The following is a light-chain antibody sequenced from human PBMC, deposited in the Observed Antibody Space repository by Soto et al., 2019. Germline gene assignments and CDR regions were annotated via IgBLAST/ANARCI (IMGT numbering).Light chain of an antibody. Sequence: EIVMTQSPATLSVSPGERATLSCRASQSVSSSYIAWYQQKPGQAPRLLIYGASSRATGIPDRFSGSGSGTDFTLTIIRLEPEDFAVYYCQLYGTSPGITFGQGTRLEIK. CDR3: QLYGTSPGIT. CDR1: QSVSSSY. J-gene: IGKJ5*01. CDR2: GAS. V-gene: IGKV3-20*01.